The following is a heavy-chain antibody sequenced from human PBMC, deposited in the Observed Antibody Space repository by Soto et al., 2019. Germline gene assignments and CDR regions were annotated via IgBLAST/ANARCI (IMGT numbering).Heavy chain of an antibody. J-gene: IGHJ6*02. CDR3: ARADGMLGRDYYYYGMDV. V-gene: IGHV3-30-3*01. Sequence: QVQLVESGGGVVQPGRSLRLSCAASGFTFSSYAMHWVRQAPGKGLEWVAVISYDGSNKYYADSVKGRFTISRDNSKNTLYLQMNSLIAEDTSVYYCARADGMLGRDYYYYGMDVWGQVTTVTVSS. CDR1: GFTFSSYA. CDR2: ISYDGSNK. D-gene: IGHD2-8*01.